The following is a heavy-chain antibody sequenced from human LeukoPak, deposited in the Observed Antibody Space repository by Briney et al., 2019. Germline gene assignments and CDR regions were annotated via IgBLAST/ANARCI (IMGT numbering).Heavy chain of an antibody. CDR3: ARDLGGDYYGSGSPDPSFDY. V-gene: IGHV3-30*04. CDR2: ISYDGSNK. J-gene: IGHJ4*02. CDR1: GFTFSSYA. Sequence: PGGSLRLSCAASGFTFSSYAMHWVRQAPGKGLEWVAVISYDGSNKYYADSVKGRFTTSRDNSKNTLYLQMNSLRAEDTAVYYCARDLGGDYYGSGSPDPSFDYWGQGTLVTVSS. D-gene: IGHD3-10*01.